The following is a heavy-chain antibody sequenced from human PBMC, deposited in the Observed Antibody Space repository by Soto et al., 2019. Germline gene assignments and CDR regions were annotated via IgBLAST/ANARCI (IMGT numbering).Heavy chain of an antibody. J-gene: IGHJ5*02. CDR2: INHSGST. CDR3: ARGSAWGYCSGGSCYSRYNWFDP. CDR1: GGSFSGYY. D-gene: IGHD2-15*01. Sequence: QVQLQQWGAGLLKPSETLSLTCAVYGGSFSGYYWSWIRQPPGKGLEWIGEINHSGSTNYNPSLKSRGTISVDTSKNQFSLKLSSVTAADTAVYYCARGSAWGYCSGGSCYSRYNWFDPWGQGTLVTVSS. V-gene: IGHV4-34*01.